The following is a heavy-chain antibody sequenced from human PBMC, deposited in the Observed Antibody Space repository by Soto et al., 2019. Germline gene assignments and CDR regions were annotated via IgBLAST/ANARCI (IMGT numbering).Heavy chain of an antibody. J-gene: IGHJ4*02. CDR3: ARDLGGLNSGSYLVY. V-gene: IGHV3-33*01. Sequence: QVQLVESGGGVVQPGRSLRLSCAASGFTFSSYGMHWVRQAPGKGLEWVAVIWYDGSNKYYADSVKGRFTISRDNSKNTLYLQMNSLRAEDTAVYYCARDLGGLNSGSYLVYWGQGTLVTVSS. CDR1: GFTFSSYG. CDR2: IWYDGSNK. D-gene: IGHD1-26*01.